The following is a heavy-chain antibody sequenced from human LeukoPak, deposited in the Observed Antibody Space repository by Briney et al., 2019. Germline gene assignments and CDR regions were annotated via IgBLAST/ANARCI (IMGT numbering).Heavy chain of an antibody. CDR2: ITGDGGST. J-gene: IGHJ4*02. CDR3: AKAQLWSYSDY. Sequence: GGSLRLSCVASGFPFSNYAMHWVRQAPGKGLEYVSAITGDGGSTYYADSVKGRFTISRDNSKNTLFLQMNSLRTEDTAIYYCAKAQLWSYSDYWGQGTLVTVSS. D-gene: IGHD5-18*01. V-gene: IGHV3-64*02. CDR1: GFPFSNYA.